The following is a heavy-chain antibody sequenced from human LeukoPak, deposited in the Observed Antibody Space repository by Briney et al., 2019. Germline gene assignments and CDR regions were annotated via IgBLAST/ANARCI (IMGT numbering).Heavy chain of an antibody. Sequence: GGSLRLSCAASEFTFDDYAMHWVRQAPGKGLEGVSGLSWNSGSIGYADSVKGRFTISRDNAKNSLYLQMNSLRAEDTALYYCAKVARGGYTPPDPFDIWGQGTMVTVSS. CDR2: LSWNSGSI. D-gene: IGHD5-18*01. V-gene: IGHV3-9*01. CDR3: AKVARGGYTPPDPFDI. J-gene: IGHJ3*02. CDR1: EFTFDDYA.